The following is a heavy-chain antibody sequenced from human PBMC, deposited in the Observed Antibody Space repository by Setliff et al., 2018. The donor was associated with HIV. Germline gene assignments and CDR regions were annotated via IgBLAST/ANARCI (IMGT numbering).Heavy chain of an antibody. CDR2: IYTSGST. V-gene: IGHV4-4*07. CDR1: GGSISSYY. D-gene: IGHD3-22*01. CDR3: ARDSVVVITLDAFDI. J-gene: IGHJ3*02. Sequence: PSETLSLTCTVSGGSISSYYWSWIRQPAGKGLEWIGRIYTSGSTNYNPSPKSRVTMSVDTSKNQFSLKLSSVTAADTAVYYCARDSVVVITLDAFDIWGQGTMVTVSS.